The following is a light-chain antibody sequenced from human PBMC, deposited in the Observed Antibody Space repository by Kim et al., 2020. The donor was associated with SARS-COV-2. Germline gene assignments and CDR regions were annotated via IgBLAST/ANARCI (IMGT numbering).Light chain of an antibody. J-gene: IGLJ3*02. V-gene: IGLV4-60*03. CDR2: VEGSGSY. CDR1: SGHSNYF. CDR3: ETWDSNIQV. Sequence: QLVLPPSSSASASLGSSVKLTCTLSSGHSNYFIAWHQQQPGKAPRFLMKVEGSGSYNKGGGVPDRFSGSRSGADRYLIISNLHSEDEADYYCETWDSNIQVFGGGTQLTVL.